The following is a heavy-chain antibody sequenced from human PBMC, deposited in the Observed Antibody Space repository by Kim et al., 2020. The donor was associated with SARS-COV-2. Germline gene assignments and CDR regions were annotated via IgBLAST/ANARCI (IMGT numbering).Heavy chain of an antibody. CDR1: GFTFTNYY. D-gene: IGHD5-12*01. V-gene: IGHV3-7*03. Sequence: GGSLRLSCVASGFTFTNYYMDWVRQAPGKGLEWVANIKRDGSEKYYMDSVKGRFTISRDNAKNSVYLQMNSLRVEDTAVYYCARWVSGGYGFSTAGWGQGTLVIVSS. CDR3: ARWVSGGYGFSTAG. J-gene: IGHJ4*02. CDR2: IKRDGSEK.